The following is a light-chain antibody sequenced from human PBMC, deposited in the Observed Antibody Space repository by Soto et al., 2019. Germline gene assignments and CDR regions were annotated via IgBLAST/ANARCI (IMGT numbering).Light chain of an antibody. CDR1: QSVLYSSNNKNQ. V-gene: IGKV4-1*01. CDR3: QQYFNTPFT. J-gene: IGKJ3*01. Sequence: DIVMTQSPDSLAVSLGERATINCKSSQSVLYSSNNKNQLAWYQQKPGQPPKLLISWASTRESGVPDRFSGRGSGTDFTLTISSLQAEDVAVYYCQQYFNTPFTFGPGTKVDIK. CDR2: WAS.